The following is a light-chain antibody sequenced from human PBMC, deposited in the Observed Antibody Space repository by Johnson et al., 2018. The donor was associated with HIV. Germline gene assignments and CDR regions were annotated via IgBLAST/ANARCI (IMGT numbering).Light chain of an antibody. CDR3: GAWDSGLTAQCV. V-gene: IGLV1-51*02. Sequence: QSALTQPPSVSAAPGQRVTISCSGNNSNIGYNSVSWYQQVPGTAPKLLIYENKKRPSGIADRFSASKSGTSAPLDITGLQTGDEADYYCGAWDSGLTAQCVFGSGTTITVL. CDR2: ENK. J-gene: IGLJ1*01. CDR1: NSNIGYNS.